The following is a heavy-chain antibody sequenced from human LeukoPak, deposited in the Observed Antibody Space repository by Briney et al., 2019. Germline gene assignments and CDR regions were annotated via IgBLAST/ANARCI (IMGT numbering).Heavy chain of an antibody. D-gene: IGHD3-22*01. J-gene: IGHJ5*02. CDR3: ARAGVVSDYYDSSGYTT. CDR2: INSDGSST. Sequence: GGSLRLSCAASGFTFSSYWMHWVRQAPGKGLVCVSRINSDGSSTSYADSVKGRFTISRDNAKNTLYLQMNSLRAEDTAVYYCARAGVVSDYYDSSGYTTWGQGTLVTVSS. V-gene: IGHV3-74*01. CDR1: GFTFSSYW.